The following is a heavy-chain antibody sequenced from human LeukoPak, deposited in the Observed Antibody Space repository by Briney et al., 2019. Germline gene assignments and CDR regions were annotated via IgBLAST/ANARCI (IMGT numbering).Heavy chain of an antibody. Sequence: PSETLSLTCAVYGGSFSGYYWSWIRQPPGKGLGWIGEINHSGSTNYNPSLKSRVTISVDTSKNQFSLKLSSVTAADTAVYYCASTTSRGSSHFVSWGQGTLVTVSS. CDR3: ASTTSRGSSHFVS. CDR1: GGSFSGYY. J-gene: IGHJ4*02. D-gene: IGHD6-13*01. CDR2: INHSGST. V-gene: IGHV4-34*01.